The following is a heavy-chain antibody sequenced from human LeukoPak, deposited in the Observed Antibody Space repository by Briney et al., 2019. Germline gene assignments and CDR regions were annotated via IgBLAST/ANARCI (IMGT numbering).Heavy chain of an antibody. Sequence: GGSLRLSCAASGFTFSSYAMHWVRQAPGKGLEWVAVISYDGSNKYYADSVKGRFTISRDNTKNTLYLQMNSLRAKDTAVYYCARDLRDMITFGGVIGYWGQGTLVTVSS. CDR1: GFTFSSYA. J-gene: IGHJ4*02. D-gene: IGHD3-16*02. V-gene: IGHV3-30-3*01. CDR2: ISYDGSNK. CDR3: ARDLRDMITFGGVIGY.